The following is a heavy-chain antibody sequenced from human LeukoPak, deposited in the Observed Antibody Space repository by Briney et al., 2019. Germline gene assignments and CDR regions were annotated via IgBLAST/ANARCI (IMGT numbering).Heavy chain of an antibody. CDR1: GGSISSGGYY. D-gene: IGHD2-15*01. Sequence: ETLSLTCTVSGGSISSGGYYWSWIRQHPGKGLEWISGISGSGGNTYYADSVKGRFTISRGISKNTVDLQMNSLRGEDTAVYYCAKPGDGCSGGSCYYFDYWGQGTLVTVSS. J-gene: IGHJ4*02. CDR2: ISGSGGNT. V-gene: IGHV3-23*01. CDR3: AKPGDGCSGGSCYYFDY.